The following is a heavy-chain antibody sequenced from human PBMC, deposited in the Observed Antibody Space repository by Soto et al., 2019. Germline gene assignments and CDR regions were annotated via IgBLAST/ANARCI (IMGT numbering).Heavy chain of an antibody. V-gene: IGHV3-23*01. Sequence: LSLTCAASGFTFSNYDMSWVRQAPGMGLEWVSSITAGGTTYYIDSVKGRFTISRDISKNTLYLQMNSLRAEDTAIYYCAKQSALGTNGVYPFGHWGQGTLVTVSS. CDR3: AKQSALGTNGVYPFGH. CDR1: GFTFSNYD. J-gene: IGHJ4*02. CDR2: ITAGGTT. D-gene: IGHD2-8*01.